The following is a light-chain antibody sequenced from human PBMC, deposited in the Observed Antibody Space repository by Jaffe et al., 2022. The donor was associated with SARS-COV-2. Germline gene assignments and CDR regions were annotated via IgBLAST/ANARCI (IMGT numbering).Light chain of an antibody. CDR3: LLYYGGVWV. V-gene: IGLV7-43*01. CDR2: STS. CDR1: TGAVTSGCY. Sequence: QTVVTQEPSLTVSPGGTVTLTCASSTGAVTSGCYPNWFQQKPGQAPRALIYSTSSTHSWTPARFSGSLLGGKAALTLSGVQPEDEAEYYCLLYYGGVWVFGGGTKVTVL. J-gene: IGLJ3*02.